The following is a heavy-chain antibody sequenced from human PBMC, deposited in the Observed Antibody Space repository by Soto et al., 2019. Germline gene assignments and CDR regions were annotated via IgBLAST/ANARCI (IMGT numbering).Heavy chain of an antibody. D-gene: IGHD2-8*01. V-gene: IGHV1-69*12. CDR1: GGTFRTAA. Sequence: QVQLEQSGAEVKKPGSSVKVSCKASGGTFRTAAVSWVRQAPGQGLEWMGGIMAVFRTPDYAQKFHGRVTITADESTSTAYMELSGLRSDDTAVYYCARDNDRPQLGGNYYYMLDVWGQGTTITVSS. J-gene: IGHJ6*02. CDR2: IMAVFRTP. CDR3: ARDNDRPQLGGNYYYMLDV.